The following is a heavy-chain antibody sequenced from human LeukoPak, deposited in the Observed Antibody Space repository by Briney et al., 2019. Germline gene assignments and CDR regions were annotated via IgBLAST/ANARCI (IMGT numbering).Heavy chain of an antibody. CDR2: IIPIFGTA. Sequence: ASVKVSCKASGGTFSSYDIRWVRQAPGQGLEWMGGIIPIFGTANYAQKFQGRVTITADESTNTAYMELSSLKFEDTAVYYCASQSHITMIRGVINFDYWGQGTLVTVSS. J-gene: IGHJ4*02. CDR3: ASQSHITMIRGVINFDY. D-gene: IGHD3-10*01. CDR1: GGTFSSYD. V-gene: IGHV1-69*01.